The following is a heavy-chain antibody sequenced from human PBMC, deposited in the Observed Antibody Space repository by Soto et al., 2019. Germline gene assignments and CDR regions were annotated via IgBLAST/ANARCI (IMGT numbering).Heavy chain of an antibody. Sequence: SETLSLTCTVSGGSVSSGHFYWSWIRQPPGKGLEWIGYIYYSGSTKYNPSLRSRVTILVDTSKNQFSLRLTSVTAADTAVYYCARSGSGSGWLGGQGTLVTVSS. D-gene: IGHD6-19*01. J-gene: IGHJ4*02. V-gene: IGHV4-61*01. CDR3: ARSGSGSGWL. CDR2: IYYSGST. CDR1: GGSVSSGHFY.